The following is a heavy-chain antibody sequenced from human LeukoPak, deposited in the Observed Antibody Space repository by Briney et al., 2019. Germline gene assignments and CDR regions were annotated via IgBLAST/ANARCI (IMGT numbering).Heavy chain of an antibody. D-gene: IGHD1-26*01. CDR2: INPSGGST. CDR1: GYTFTSYY. CDR3: ARGKIVGATIGAFDI. Sequence: ASVKVSCKASGYTFTSYYMHWARQAPGQGLEWMGIINPSGGSTSYAQKFQGRVTMTRDTSTSTVYMELSSLRSEDTAVYYCARGKIVGATIGAFDIWGQGTMVTVSS. V-gene: IGHV1-46*01. J-gene: IGHJ3*02.